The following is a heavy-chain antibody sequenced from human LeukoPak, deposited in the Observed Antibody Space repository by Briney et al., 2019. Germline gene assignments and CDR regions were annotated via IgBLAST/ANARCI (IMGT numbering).Heavy chain of an antibody. CDR2: IRYDGSNK. Sequence: PGGSLRLSCAASGFTFSSYGMRWVRQAPGKGLEWVAFIRYDGSNKYYADSVKGRFTISRDNSKNTLYLQMNSLRAEDTAVYYCAKTLAHTVTSDYWGQGTLVTVSS. CDR1: GFTFSSYG. D-gene: IGHD4-17*01. V-gene: IGHV3-30*02. J-gene: IGHJ4*02. CDR3: AKTLAHTVTSDY.